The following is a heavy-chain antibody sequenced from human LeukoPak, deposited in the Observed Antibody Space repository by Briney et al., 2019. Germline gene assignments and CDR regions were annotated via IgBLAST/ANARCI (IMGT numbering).Heavy chain of an antibody. Sequence: SETLSLTCTVSGGSISSYYWSWIRQPPGKGLEWIGYIYYSGSTNYNPSLKSRVTISVDTSKNQFSLKLSSVTAADTAVYYCAGTILGENDYWGQGTLVTVSS. D-gene: IGHD3-16*01. V-gene: IGHV4-59*12. CDR1: GGSISSYY. CDR2: IYYSGST. CDR3: AGTILGENDY. J-gene: IGHJ4*02.